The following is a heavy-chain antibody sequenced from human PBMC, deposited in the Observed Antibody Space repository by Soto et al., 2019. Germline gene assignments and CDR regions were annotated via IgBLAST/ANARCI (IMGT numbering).Heavy chain of an antibody. CDR2: IVPMLGMS. CDR1: GGTFSSYT. CDR3: ATSYGSGSRAFDY. Sequence: SVKVSCKASGGTFSSYTINWVRQAPGLGLEWMGRIVPMLGMSNYALKFQGRVTMTADKSTSTAYMELGSLRSEDTAMYYCATSYGSGSRAFDYWGQGALVTVSS. V-gene: IGHV1-69*02. D-gene: IGHD3-10*01. J-gene: IGHJ4*02.